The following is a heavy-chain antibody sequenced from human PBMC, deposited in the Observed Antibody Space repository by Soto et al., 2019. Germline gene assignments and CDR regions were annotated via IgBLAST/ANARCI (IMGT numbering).Heavy chain of an antibody. CDR1: GGSISRYY. V-gene: IGHV4-59*08. Sequence: SETLSLTCTVSGGSISRYYWSWIRQPPGKGLEWIGYIYYSGSTNYNPSLKSRVTISGDTSKNQFSLKLSSVTAADTAVYYCARHNPTYYDILTGFDYWGQGTLVTVSS. D-gene: IGHD3-9*01. CDR2: IYYSGST. J-gene: IGHJ4*02. CDR3: ARHNPTYYDILTGFDY.